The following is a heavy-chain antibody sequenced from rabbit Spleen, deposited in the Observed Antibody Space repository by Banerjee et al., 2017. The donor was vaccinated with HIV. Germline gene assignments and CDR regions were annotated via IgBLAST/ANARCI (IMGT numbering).Heavy chain of an antibody. Sequence: QEQLVESGGGLVQPGGSLKLSCKASGVSLSDKDVMCWVRQAPGKGLEWIACINAVTGKAVYASWAKGRYTFSKTSSTTVTLEMTSLTAADTATYFCARDLAGVIGWNFGWWGQGTLVTVS. CDR3: ARDLAGVIGWNFGW. CDR1: GVSLSDKDV. D-gene: IGHD4-1*01. V-gene: IGHV1S45*01. J-gene: IGHJ4*01. CDR2: INAVTGKA.